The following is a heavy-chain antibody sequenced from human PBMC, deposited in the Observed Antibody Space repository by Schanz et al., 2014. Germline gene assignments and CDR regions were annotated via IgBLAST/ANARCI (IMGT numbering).Heavy chain of an antibody. CDR1: GSTFSNYW. J-gene: IGHJ4*02. CDR3: ARGARQYSGSYSPSDY. Sequence: EVQLVESGGGLVQPGGSLRLSCAVSGSTFSNYWMTWVRQAPGKGLEWVANINQDASEKYYVDSVKGRFTVSRDNAKNSLFLQMNSLRAEDTAVYYCARGARQYSGSYSPSDYWGQGTLVTVSS. V-gene: IGHV3-7*01. CDR2: INQDASEK. D-gene: IGHD1-26*01.